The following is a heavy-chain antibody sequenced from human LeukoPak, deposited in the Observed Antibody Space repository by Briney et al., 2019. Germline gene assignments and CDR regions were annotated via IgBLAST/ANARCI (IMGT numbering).Heavy chain of an antibody. CDR3: ARGSSGYWFDP. CDR1: GYSFSTYW. J-gene: IGHJ5*02. CDR2: IYPRDSDI. Sequence: GESLKISCKGSGYSFSTYWIGWVRQLPGKRLEWMGIIYPRDSDIRYSPSFQGQVTISADRSISTAYLQWSSLKASDTAIYYCARGSSGYWFDPWGQGTLVSDSS. V-gene: IGHV5-51*01. D-gene: IGHD6-19*01.